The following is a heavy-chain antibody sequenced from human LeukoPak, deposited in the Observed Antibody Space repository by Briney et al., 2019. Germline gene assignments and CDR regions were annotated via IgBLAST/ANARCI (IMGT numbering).Heavy chain of an antibody. Sequence: QPGGSLRLSCAASGFTFSSYAMTWVRQAPGKGLEWVSAISGSGGSTYYADSVKGRFTISRDNSKNTLYLQMSSLRAEDTAVYYCAKGEVYARVGYWGQGTLVTVSS. J-gene: IGHJ4*02. CDR1: GFTFSSYA. CDR2: ISGSGGST. V-gene: IGHV3-23*01. D-gene: IGHD2-8*01. CDR3: AKGEVYARVGY.